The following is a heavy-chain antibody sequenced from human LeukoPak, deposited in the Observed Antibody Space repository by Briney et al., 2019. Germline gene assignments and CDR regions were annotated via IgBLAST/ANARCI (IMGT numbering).Heavy chain of an antibody. Sequence: PSETLSLTCTVSGYSISSGYYWGWIRQPPGKGLEWIGEINHSGSTNYNPSLKSRVTISVDTSKNQFSLKLSSVTAADTAVYYCARGTIVVVPAATYYDFWSGYSWFDPWGQGTLVTVSS. CDR2: INHSGST. CDR1: GYSISSGYY. J-gene: IGHJ5*02. CDR3: ARGTIVVVPAATYYDFWSGYSWFDP. V-gene: IGHV4-38-2*02. D-gene: IGHD3-3*01.